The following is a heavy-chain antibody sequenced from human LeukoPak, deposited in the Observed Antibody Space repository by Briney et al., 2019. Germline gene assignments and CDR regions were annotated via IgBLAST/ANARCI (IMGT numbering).Heavy chain of an antibody. Sequence: GGSLRLSCAASGFTFSSYAMHWVRQAPGKGLEWVAVISYDGSNKYYADSVKGRFTISRDNSKYTLYLQMNSLRAEDTAVYYCLNWKLEDGMDVWGQGTTVTVSS. D-gene: IGHD1-20*01. CDR2: ISYDGSNK. CDR1: GFTFSSYA. V-gene: IGHV3-30-3*01. CDR3: LNWKLEDGMDV. J-gene: IGHJ6*02.